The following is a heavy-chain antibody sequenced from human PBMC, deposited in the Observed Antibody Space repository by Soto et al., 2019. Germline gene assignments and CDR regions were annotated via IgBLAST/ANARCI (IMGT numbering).Heavy chain of an antibody. J-gene: IGHJ3*02. D-gene: IGHD3-16*01. CDR3: ATVEVELRGGGAFDI. CDR1: GYTLTELS. V-gene: IGHV1-24*01. CDR2: FDPEDGET. Sequence: ASVKVSCKVSGYTLTELSMHWVRQAPGKGLEWMGGFDPEDGETIYAQKFQGRVTMTEDTSTDTAYMELSSLRAEDTAVYYCATVEVELRGGGAFDIWGQGTMVTVSS.